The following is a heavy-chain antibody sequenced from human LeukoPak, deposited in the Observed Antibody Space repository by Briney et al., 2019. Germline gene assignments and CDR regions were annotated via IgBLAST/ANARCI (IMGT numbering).Heavy chain of an antibody. D-gene: IGHD2-15*01. Sequence: SEALSLTCAVHGGSFSGYYWSWIRQPPGKGLECIGEINHSGSTNYNPSLKSRVTISVDTSKNQFSLKLSSVTTADTAVYYCARGLYCSGGSCYRPFDYWGQGTLVTVSS. CDR2: INHSGST. CDR1: GGSFSGYY. CDR3: ARGLYCSGGSCYRPFDY. J-gene: IGHJ4*02. V-gene: IGHV4-34*01.